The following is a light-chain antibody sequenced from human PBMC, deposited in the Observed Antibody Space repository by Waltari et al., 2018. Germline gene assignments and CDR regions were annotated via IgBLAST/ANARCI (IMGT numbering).Light chain of an antibody. CDR1: QTISRY. Sequence: DIQMTQSPSSLSASVGDRVTITCRASQTISRYLNWYQQKPGKAPNLLIYAASSLQSGVPSRFSGSGSGRDFTLIITSLQPDDFATYYCQQYQSFWTFGQGTKVEIK. V-gene: IGKV1-39*01. CDR3: QQYQSFWT. CDR2: AAS. J-gene: IGKJ1*01.